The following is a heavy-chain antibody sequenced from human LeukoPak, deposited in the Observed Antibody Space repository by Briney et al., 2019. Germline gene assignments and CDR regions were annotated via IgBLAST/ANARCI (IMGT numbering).Heavy chain of an antibody. V-gene: IGHV1-69*05. CDR3: AADGTD. CDR1: GGTFNSYA. J-gene: IGHJ4*02. Sequence: SVKVSCKASGGTFNSYAINWVRQAPGQGLVWVGGIIPRLGTTKYIEKFQGIITITTDESTTTAYMELTSLRSEDTAVYYCAADGTDWGQGTLVTVSS. CDR2: IIPRLGTT.